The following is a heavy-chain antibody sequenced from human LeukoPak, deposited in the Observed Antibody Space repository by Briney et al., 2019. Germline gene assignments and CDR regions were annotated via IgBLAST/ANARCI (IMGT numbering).Heavy chain of an antibody. CDR2: ISSSSSSI. CDR1: GFMFSAYA. CDR3: ARENGYRLDY. V-gene: IGHV3-48*04. Sequence: GGSLRLSCAASGFMFSAYAMNWVRQAPGKGLEWISYISSSSSSIYYADSVKGRFTISRDNARTSLYLQMDSLRVDDTAVYFCARENGYRLDYWGQGSLVSVSS. J-gene: IGHJ4*02. D-gene: IGHD5-18*01.